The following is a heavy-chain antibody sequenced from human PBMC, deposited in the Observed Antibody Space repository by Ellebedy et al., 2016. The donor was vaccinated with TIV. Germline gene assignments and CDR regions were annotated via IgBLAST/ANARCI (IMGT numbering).Heavy chain of an antibody. D-gene: IGHD1-20*01. Sequence: SLKISXTASGFTFDDYAMHWVRQAPGKGLEWVSGISWNSGSIGYADSVKGRFTISRDNAKNSLYLQMNSLRAEDTALYYCVVTGIPRPGWYFDLWGRGTLVTVSS. CDR2: ISWNSGSI. CDR1: GFTFDDYA. CDR3: VVTGIPRPGWYFDL. V-gene: IGHV3-9*01. J-gene: IGHJ2*01.